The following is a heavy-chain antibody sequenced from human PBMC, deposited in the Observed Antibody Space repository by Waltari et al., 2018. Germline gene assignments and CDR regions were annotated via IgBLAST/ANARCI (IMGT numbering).Heavy chain of an antibody. CDR2: ISAVNGDT. J-gene: IGHJ4*02. CDR1: GYIFPNYG. D-gene: IGHD4-17*01. CDR3: ARDYYGDYVWDY. Sequence: QIPLVQSGAAVKEPGASVQVSCKASGYIFPNYGMRWVRQAPGQGLEWMGWISAVNGDTTYVQKFRDRFTMTTDTSTTTAYMELRSLRSDDTATYYCARDYYGDYVWDYWGQGTLVTVSS. V-gene: IGHV1-18*01.